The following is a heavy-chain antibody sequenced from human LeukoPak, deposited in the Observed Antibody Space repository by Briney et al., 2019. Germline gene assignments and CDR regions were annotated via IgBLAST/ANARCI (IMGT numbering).Heavy chain of an antibody. Sequence: ASVKVSCKASGGTFSSYAISWVRQAPGQGHEWMGGIIPIFGTANYAQKFQGRVTITTDESTSTAYMELSSLRSEDTAVYYCARGETVSTPLDYWGQGTLVTVSS. D-gene: IGHD2-2*01. CDR1: GGTFSSYA. CDR2: IIPIFGTA. CDR3: ARGETVSTPLDY. V-gene: IGHV1-69*05. J-gene: IGHJ4*02.